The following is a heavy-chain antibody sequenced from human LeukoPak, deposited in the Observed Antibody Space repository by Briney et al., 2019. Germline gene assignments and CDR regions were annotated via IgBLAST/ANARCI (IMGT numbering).Heavy chain of an antibody. D-gene: IGHD1-14*01. V-gene: IGHV1-2*02. J-gene: IGHJ4*02. CDR3: AKAHTIRSFDS. CDR2: INPNSGGT. Sequence: ASVKVSCKASGYTFIGYYMHWVPQAPGQGLEWMGWINPNSGGTNYAQKFQGRVTMTRDRSISTAYMELSRLRSDDTAVYYCAKAHTIRSFDSWGQGTLVTVSS. CDR1: GYTFIGYY.